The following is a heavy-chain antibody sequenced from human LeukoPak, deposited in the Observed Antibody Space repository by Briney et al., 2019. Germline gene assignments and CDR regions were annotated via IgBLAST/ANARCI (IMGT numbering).Heavy chain of an antibody. CDR1: GFTFISYA. J-gene: IGHJ5*02. CDR3: AKDLADLTNWFDP. Sequence: GGSLRLSCAASGFTFISYAMSWVRQAPGKGLEWVSAISGSGGSTHYADSVKGRFTISRDNSKNTLYLQVNSLRAEDTAVYYCAKDLADLTNWFDPWGQGTLVTVSS. V-gene: IGHV3-23*01. CDR2: ISGSGGST.